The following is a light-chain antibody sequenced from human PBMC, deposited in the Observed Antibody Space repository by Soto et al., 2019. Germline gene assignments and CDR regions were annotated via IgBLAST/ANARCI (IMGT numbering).Light chain of an antibody. CDR3: SSFTSTSTRI. J-gene: IGLJ1*01. V-gene: IGLV2-14*01. CDR2: EVT. Sequence: QSVLTQPASVSGSPGQSITISCTGTSSYIGSYDYVSWYQQHPGKAPNLIFYEVTDRPSGVSNRFSGSKSGNTASLTISGLQAEDEADYYCSSFTSTSTRIFGSGTKVTVL. CDR1: SSYIGSYDY.